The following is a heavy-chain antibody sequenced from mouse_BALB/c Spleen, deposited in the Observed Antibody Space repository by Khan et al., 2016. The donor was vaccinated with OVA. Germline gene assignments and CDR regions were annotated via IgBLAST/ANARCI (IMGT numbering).Heavy chain of an antibody. CDR3: SIFDYEGIDH. J-gene: IGHJ2*01. D-gene: IGHD2-4*01. CDR2: MHFSGRT. CDR1: GYSITSDYS. V-gene: IGHV3-1*02. Sequence: VQLKQSGPDLVEPSQSLSLTCTVTGYSITSDYSWHWLRQFPGNKLEWLGYMHFSGRTNYNPSLKSRISITRDTSKNQFFLQLNSVTTEDSATYYCSIFDYEGIDHWGQGTTLTVSS.